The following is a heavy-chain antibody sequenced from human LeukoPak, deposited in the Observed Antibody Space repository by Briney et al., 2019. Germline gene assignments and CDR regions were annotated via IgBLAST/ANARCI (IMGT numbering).Heavy chain of an antibody. Sequence: PGGSLRLSCAASGFTFSTYSMNWVRQAPGKGLEWVSSISSSSRYIYYADSVKGRFTISRDNAKNSLYLQMNSLRAEDTAVYYXXXXXGDYCGGDCSPEGFDIWGQGTMVTVSS. J-gene: IGHJ3*02. CDR3: XXXXGDYCGGDCSPEGFDI. CDR2: ISSSSRYI. CDR1: GFTFSTYS. V-gene: IGHV3-21*01. D-gene: IGHD2-21*02.